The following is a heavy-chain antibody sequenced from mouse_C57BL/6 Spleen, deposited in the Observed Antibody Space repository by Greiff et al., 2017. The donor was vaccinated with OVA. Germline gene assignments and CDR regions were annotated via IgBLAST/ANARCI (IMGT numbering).Heavy chain of an antibody. CDR2: IYPGSGST. V-gene: IGHV1-55*01. D-gene: IGHD1-1*01. J-gene: IGHJ2*01. CDR1: GYTFTSYW. CDR3: AREDYYGSSPLDY. Sequence: QVQLKQPGAELVKPGASVKMSCKASGYTFTSYWITWVKQRPGQGLEWIGDIYPGSGSTNYNEKFKSKATLTVDTSSSTAYMQLSSLTSEDSAVYYCAREDYYGSSPLDYWGQGTTLTVSS.